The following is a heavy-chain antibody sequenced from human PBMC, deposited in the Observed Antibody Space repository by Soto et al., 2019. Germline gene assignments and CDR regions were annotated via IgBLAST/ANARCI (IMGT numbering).Heavy chain of an antibody. CDR1: GGSITSGGHY. CDR3: ARVYCTNGVCYAGSDFYFDS. Sequence: QVQLQESGPGLVKPSHNLSLTYSVSGGSITSGGHYWSWVRQHPGKGLEWIGYIYYSGSTYYNPSLKSRLIISVDTSKNQFSLKLSSVTAADTAVYYCARVYCTNGVCYAGSDFYFDSWGQGSLVTVSS. D-gene: IGHD2-8*01. J-gene: IGHJ4*02. CDR2: IYYSGST. V-gene: IGHV4-31*03.